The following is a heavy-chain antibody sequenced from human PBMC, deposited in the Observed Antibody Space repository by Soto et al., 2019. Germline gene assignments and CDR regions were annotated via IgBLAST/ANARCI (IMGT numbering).Heavy chain of an antibody. J-gene: IGHJ4*02. D-gene: IGHD1-26*01. CDR1: GFTFSSYA. V-gene: IGHV3-23*01. Sequence: EVQLLESGGGLVQPRGSLRLSCAASGFTFSSYAMSWVRQAPGKGLEWVSAISGSGGSTYYADTVKGRFTISRDNSKNTLSLQMNSLRAEDTDVYYCARLELELPESHFDYWGQGTLVTVSS. CDR2: ISGSGGST. CDR3: ARLELELPESHFDY.